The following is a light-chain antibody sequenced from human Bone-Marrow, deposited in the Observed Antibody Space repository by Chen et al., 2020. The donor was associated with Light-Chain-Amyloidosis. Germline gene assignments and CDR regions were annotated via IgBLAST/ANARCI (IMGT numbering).Light chain of an antibody. V-gene: IGLV3-1*01. CDR3: QAWDSGTHVI. Sequence: SYALTPPPPVSVSTGQRARITCSGDKLRGKYACWYQQKPGHSPVLVIYQDTKRPSGIHKRFSGSNSGNTATLTISGTQAMDEADYYCQAWDSGTHVIFGGGTKLTVL. CDR1: KLRGKY. J-gene: IGLJ2*01. CDR2: QDT.